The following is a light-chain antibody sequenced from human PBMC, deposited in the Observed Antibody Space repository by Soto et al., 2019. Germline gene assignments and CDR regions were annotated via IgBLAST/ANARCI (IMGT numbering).Light chain of an antibody. V-gene: IGLV7-43*01. J-gene: IGLJ1*01. CDR3: LLYYGGLYV. CDR1: TGAVTSSFY. CDR2: STY. Sequence: QAVVTQEPSLTVSPGGTVTLTCASSTGAVTSSFYPNWFQQRPGQAPRAVIYSTYNRYSWTPARFSGYLLGGKAALTLSGVQPEDEAEYYCLLYYGGLYVFGTGTKVTVL.